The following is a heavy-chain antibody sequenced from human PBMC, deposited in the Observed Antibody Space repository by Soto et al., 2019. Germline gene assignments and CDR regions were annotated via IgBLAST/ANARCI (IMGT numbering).Heavy chain of an antibody. Sequence: GGSLRLSCAASGFTFSSYGMHWVRQAPGKGLEWVAVISYDGSNKYYADSVKGRFTISRDNSKNTLYLQMNSLRAEDTAVYYCAKDQNGYSYGHSADYWGQGTLVTVSS. CDR3: AKDQNGYSYGHSADY. J-gene: IGHJ4*02. CDR1: GFTFSSYG. CDR2: ISYDGSNK. D-gene: IGHD5-18*01. V-gene: IGHV3-30*18.